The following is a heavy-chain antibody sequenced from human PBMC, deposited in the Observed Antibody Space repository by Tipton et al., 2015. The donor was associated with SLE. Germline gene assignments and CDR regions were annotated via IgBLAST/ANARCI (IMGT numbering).Heavy chain of an antibody. CDR3: AAQGLGALRSGWFDP. Sequence: TLSLTCTVSGDSISNSDYYWGWIRQPPGKGLEWIGNIHHSGRTYYNPSLISRPTMSVDTSNNQLSLRLSSVTAADTAVYYCAAQGLGALRSGWFDPWGQGTLVTVSS. J-gene: IGHJ5*02. CDR1: GDSISNSDYY. CDR2: IHHSGRT. V-gene: IGHV4-39*07. D-gene: IGHD1-26*01.